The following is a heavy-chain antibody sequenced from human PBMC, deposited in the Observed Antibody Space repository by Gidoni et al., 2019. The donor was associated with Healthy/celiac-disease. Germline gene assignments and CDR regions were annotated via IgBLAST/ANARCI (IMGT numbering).Heavy chain of an antibody. CDR3: ARDSSYCSGGSCYSNYFDY. D-gene: IGHD2-15*01. V-gene: IGHV4-31*03. J-gene: IGHJ4*02. CDR1: GGSISSGGYS. CDR2: IYYSGST. Sequence: QVQLQESGPGLVKPSQTLSLTCPVSGGSISSGGYSWGWIRQHPGKGLEWIGYIYYSGSTYYNPSLKSRVTISVDTSKNQFSLKLSSVTAADTAVYYCARDSSYCSGGSCYSNYFDYWGQGTLVTVSS.